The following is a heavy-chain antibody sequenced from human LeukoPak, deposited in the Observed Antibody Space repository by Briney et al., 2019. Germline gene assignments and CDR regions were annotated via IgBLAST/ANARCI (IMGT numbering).Heavy chain of an antibody. J-gene: IGHJ1*01. Sequence: ASVKVSCKASGYTFNIYGISWVRQAPGQGLEWMGWINPNSGGTNYAQKFQGRVTMTRDTSISTAYMELSRLTSDDTAIFYCARGVPASITYFQHWGQGTLVTVSS. V-gene: IGHV1-2*02. CDR3: ARGVPASITYFQH. D-gene: IGHD2-2*01. CDR2: INPNSGGT. CDR1: GYTFNIYG.